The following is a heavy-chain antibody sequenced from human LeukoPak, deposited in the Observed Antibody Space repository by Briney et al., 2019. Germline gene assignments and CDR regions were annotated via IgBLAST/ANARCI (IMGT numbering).Heavy chain of an antibody. CDR1: GFTFSSHS. V-gene: IGHV3-9*01. CDR3: AKVAVLVQWAAHFDY. CDR2: ISWNSGSI. Sequence: GGSLRLSCAASGFTFSSHSMSWVRQAPGKGLEWVSGISWNSGSIGYADSVKGRFTISRDNAKNSLYLQMNSLRAEGTALYYCAKVAVLVQWAAHFDYWGQGTLVTVSS. D-gene: IGHD6-6*01. J-gene: IGHJ4*02.